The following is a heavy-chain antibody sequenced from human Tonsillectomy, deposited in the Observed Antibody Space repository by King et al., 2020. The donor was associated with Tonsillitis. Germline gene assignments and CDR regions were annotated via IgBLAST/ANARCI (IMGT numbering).Heavy chain of an antibody. CDR3: AKCRGYYFDY. CDR1: GFTFSTYA. V-gene: IGHV3-23*04. D-gene: IGHD3-10*01. Sequence: VQLVESGGGLVQPGGSLRLSCAASGFTFSTYAMSWVRQAPGKGLEWVSTIIGSGTSTFYADSVKARFTISRDNSKNTLYLQMNSLRAEDTAVYYCAKCRGYYFDYWGQGTLVTGSS. CDR2: IIGSGTST. J-gene: IGHJ4*02.